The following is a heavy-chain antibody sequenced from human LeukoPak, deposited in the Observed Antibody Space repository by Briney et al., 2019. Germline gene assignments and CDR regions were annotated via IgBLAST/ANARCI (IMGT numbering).Heavy chain of an antibody. CDR3: ARTLVTAIPTRGFDY. CDR2: IYHSGST. CDR1: GNSISSGYY. D-gene: IGHD2-21*02. J-gene: IGHJ4*02. Sequence: KSSETLSLTCTVSGNSISSGYYWGWIRQPPGKGLEWIGNIYHSGSTYYNPSLKSRVTISLDTPKNQFSLKLSSVTAADTAVYYCARTLVTAIPTRGFDYWGQGTLVTVSS. V-gene: IGHV4-38-2*02.